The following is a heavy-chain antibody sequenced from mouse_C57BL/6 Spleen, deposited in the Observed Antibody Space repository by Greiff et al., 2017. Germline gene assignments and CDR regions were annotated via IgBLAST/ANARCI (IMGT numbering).Heavy chain of an antibody. Sequence: QVQLKQPGTELVKPGASVKLSCKASGYTFTSYWMHWVKQRPGQGLEWIGNINPSNGGTNYNEKFKSKATLTVDKSSSTAYMQLSSLTSADSAVYYCERLSIDYYAMDYWGQGTSVTVSS. CDR2: INPSNGGT. V-gene: IGHV1-53*01. J-gene: IGHJ4*01. CDR3: ERLSIDYYAMDY. CDR1: GYTFTSYW.